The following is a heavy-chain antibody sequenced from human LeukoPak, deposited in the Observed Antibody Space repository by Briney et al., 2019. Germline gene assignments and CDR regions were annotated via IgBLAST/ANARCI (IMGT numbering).Heavy chain of an antibody. J-gene: IGHJ4*02. D-gene: IGHD2-8*01. CDR1: GFTFSGSA. V-gene: IGHV3-73*01. CDR2: IRSKAD. CDR3: AKDPDCTSGVCYTFFDY. Sequence: GGALRLSCAASGFTFSGSAIHWVRQASGKGLEWVGRIRSKADYAASVKGKFTISRDDSKNTAYLQMNSLKTEDTAVYYCAKDPDCTSGVCYTFFDYWGQGTLVTVSS.